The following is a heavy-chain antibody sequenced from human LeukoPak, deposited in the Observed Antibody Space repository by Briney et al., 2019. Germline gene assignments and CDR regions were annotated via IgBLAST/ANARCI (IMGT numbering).Heavy chain of an antibody. Sequence: GASVKVSCKASGYTFTNYWMHWVRQAPGQGLEWVGEINLNDGGAVYIQKFQDRVTMTRDTSTTTLYMELNSLTSEDTAVYYCASERVVTATKDFDNWGQGTLVIVSS. V-gene: IGHV1-46*01. CDR2: INLNDGGA. CDR3: ASERVVTATKDFDN. J-gene: IGHJ4*02. D-gene: IGHD2-21*02. CDR1: GYTFTNYW.